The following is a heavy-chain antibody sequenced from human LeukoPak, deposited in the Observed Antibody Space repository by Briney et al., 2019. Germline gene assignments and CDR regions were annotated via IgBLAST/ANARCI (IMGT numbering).Heavy chain of an antibody. Sequence: SVKVSCKASGGTFSSYAISWVRQAPGQGLEWMGGIIPIFGTANYAQKFQGRVTMTRDMSTSTVYMELSSLRSEDTAVYYCARARADIVVVVEAYYYYYYMDVWGKGTTVTVSS. CDR3: ARARADIVVVVEAYYYYYYMDV. D-gene: IGHD2-15*01. J-gene: IGHJ6*03. CDR2: IIPIFGTA. CDR1: GGTFSSYA. V-gene: IGHV1-69*05.